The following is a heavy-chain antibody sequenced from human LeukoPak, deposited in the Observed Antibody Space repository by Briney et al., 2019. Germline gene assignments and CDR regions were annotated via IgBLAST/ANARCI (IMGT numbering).Heavy chain of an antibody. Sequence: SETLSLTCTVPGGSISSYYWSWIRQPPGKGLEWIGYIYYSGSTNYNPSLKSRVTISVDTSKNQFSQKLSSVTAADTAVYYCARPRRFRGVFDLWGRGTLVTVSS. CDR2: IYYSGST. V-gene: IGHV4-59*01. CDR3: ARPRRFRGVFDL. J-gene: IGHJ2*01. D-gene: IGHD3-16*01. CDR1: GGSISSYY.